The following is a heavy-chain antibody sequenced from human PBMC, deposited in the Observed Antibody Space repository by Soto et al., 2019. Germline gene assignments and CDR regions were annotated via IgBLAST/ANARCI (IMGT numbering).Heavy chain of an antibody. D-gene: IGHD3-3*01. V-gene: IGHV4-31*03. J-gene: IGHJ4*02. CDR3: ARSRGYDFWSGIYYFDY. Sequence: PPETLSLTCTLSGGSISSGGNYWSWIRQQPGKGLEWIGYIYYSGSTYYKPSLKSRVTISVDTSKNQFSLKLSSVTAADTAVYYCARSRGYDFWSGIYYFDYWGQGTLVTVSS. CDR2: IYYSGST. CDR1: GGSISSGGNY.